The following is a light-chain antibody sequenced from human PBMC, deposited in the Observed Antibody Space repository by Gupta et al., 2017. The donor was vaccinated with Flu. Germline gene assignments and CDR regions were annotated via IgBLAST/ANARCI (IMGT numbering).Light chain of an antibody. CDR2: VDTGGIVG. J-gene: IGLJ2*01. Sequence: QPVLTQPPSASASLGASVTLTCTLSSAYRNYKVDWYQQRPGEGPRFVMRVDTGGIVGSKGDDIPDRFSVLGSGLNRYLTIENVQGEDEGDYHCAAEHGSGSTFVSVVFGGGTKLTVL. V-gene: IGLV9-49*03. CDR1: SAYRNYK. CDR3: AAEHGSGSTFVSVV.